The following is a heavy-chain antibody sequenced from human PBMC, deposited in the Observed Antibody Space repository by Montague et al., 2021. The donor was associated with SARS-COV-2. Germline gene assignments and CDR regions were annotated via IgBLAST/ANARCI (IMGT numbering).Heavy chain of an antibody. V-gene: IGHV4-34*01. J-gene: IGHJ6*03. D-gene: IGHD2-2*02. Sequence: SETLSLTCTVYGGTFSRYYWGWIRQPPGKGLEWIGEISQSGNTKHNPSLQSRVSISLDTYRNKFSLKVRSVTAADTAIYYCARLGDGIVPSPILGLGPYYSFYYMDVWGKGTTVTVSS. CDR1: GGTFSRYY. CDR2: ISQSGNT. CDR3: ARLGDGIVPSPILGLGPYYSFYYMDV.